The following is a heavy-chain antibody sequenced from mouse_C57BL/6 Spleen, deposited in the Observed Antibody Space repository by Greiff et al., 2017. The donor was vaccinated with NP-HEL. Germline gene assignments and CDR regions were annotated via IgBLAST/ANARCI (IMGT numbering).Heavy chain of an antibody. J-gene: IGHJ3*01. D-gene: IGHD3-2*02. CDR1: GYTFTDYN. CDR2: INPNNGGT. Sequence: VQLQQSGPELVKPGASVKMSCKASGYTFTDYNMHWVKQSHGKSLEWIGYINPNNGGTSYNQKFKGKATLTVNKSSSTAYMELRSLTSEDSAVYYCARSLDSSGSWFAYWGQGTLVTVSA. V-gene: IGHV1-22*01. CDR3: ARSLDSSGSWFAY.